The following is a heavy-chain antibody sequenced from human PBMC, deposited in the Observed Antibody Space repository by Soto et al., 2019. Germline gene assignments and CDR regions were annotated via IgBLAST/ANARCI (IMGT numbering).Heavy chain of an antibody. J-gene: IGHJ2*01. CDR1: GFTFSNAW. CDR2: IKSKTDGGDKT. CDR3: ARRPEVWSKWYFDL. D-gene: IGHD1-26*01. V-gene: IGHV3-15*07. Sequence: EVQLVESGGDLVKPGGSLRLSCAASGFTFSNAWMNWVRQAPGKGLEWVGRIKSKTDGGDKTDFATPVKGRFIITREDSKNIMYLQMNSLKTEDTAVYYCARRPEVWSKWYFDLWGRGTLVTVSS.